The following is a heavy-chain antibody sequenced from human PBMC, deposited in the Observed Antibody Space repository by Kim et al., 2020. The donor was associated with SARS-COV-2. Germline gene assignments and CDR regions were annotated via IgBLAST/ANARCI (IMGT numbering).Heavy chain of an antibody. J-gene: IGHJ4*02. D-gene: IGHD2-2*01. CDR3: ARGPEDIVVVPAAEFDY. V-gene: IGHV3-11*01. Sequence: GGSLRLSCAASGFTFSDYYMSWIRQAPGKGLEWVSYISSSGSTIYYADSVKGRFTISRDNAKNSLYLQMNSLRAEDTAVYYCARGPEDIVVVPAAEFDYWGQGTLVTVSS. CDR2: ISSSGSTI. CDR1: GFTFSDYY.